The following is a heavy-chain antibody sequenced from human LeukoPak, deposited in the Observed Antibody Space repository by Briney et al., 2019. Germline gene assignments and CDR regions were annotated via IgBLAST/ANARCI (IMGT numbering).Heavy chain of an antibody. D-gene: IGHD6-13*01. J-gene: IGHJ4*02. CDR1: GYTFTSYG. Sequence: SVKVSCKASGYTFTSYGISWVRQAPGQGLEWMGGIIPLFDSASYAQRFQGRVTITADTSTSTAYMDLNSLTSEDTAVYYCARDRIGSTWRSVFDFWGQGTLVTVSS. CDR3: ARDRIGSTWRSVFDF. CDR2: IIPLFDSA. V-gene: IGHV1-69*06.